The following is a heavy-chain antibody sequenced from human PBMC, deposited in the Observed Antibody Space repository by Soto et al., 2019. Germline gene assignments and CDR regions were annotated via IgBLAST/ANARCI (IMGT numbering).Heavy chain of an antibody. V-gene: IGHV4-39*01. CDR2: IYYSGST. D-gene: IGHD5-12*01. Sequence: SETLSLTCTVSGGSISSSSYYWGWIRQPPGKGLEWIGSIYYSGSTYYNPSLKSRVTISVDTSKNQFSLKLSSVTAADTAVYYCARRLYSGYEDSDSWGRGTLVTVSS. CDR1: GGSISSSSYY. J-gene: IGHJ5*01. CDR3: ARRLYSGYEDSDS.